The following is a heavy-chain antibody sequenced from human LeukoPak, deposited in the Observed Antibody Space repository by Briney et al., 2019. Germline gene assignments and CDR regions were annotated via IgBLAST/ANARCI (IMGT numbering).Heavy chain of an antibody. CDR2: ITGSSTWT. CDR1: GFTFGTFG. V-gene: IGHV3-23*01. Sequence: GGSLILSCEASGFTFGTFGMAWVRQSPGKGLQWVSGITGSSTWTYYAASVKGRFTVSRDNSQNTLHLQMNSPRADDTAVYYCTRELVSSGTGYFDLWGRGTLVTVSS. D-gene: IGHD3-10*01. CDR3: TRELVSSGTGYFDL. J-gene: IGHJ2*01.